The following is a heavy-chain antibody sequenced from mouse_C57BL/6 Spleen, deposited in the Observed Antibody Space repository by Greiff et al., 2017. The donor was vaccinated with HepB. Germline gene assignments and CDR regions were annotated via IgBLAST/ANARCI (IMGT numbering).Heavy chain of an antibody. CDR2: IYPRSGNT. J-gene: IGHJ2*01. CDR3: ASREEGIYYYGSFDY. Sequence: VQLQQSGAELARPGASVKLSCKASGYTFTSYGISWVKQRTGQGLVWIGEIYPRSGNTYYNEKFKGKATLTADKSSSTAYMELRSLTSEDSAVYFCASREEGIYYYGSFDYWGQGTTLTVSS. V-gene: IGHV1-81*01. D-gene: IGHD1-1*01. CDR1: GYTFTSYG.